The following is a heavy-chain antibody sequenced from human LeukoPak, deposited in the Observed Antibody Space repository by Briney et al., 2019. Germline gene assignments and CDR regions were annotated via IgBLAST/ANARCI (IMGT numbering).Heavy chain of an antibody. V-gene: IGHV3-23*01. Sequence: PGGTLRLSCAAALVTSKTYGMSWVRQAPGKGVEWVSSIGASVTNTYYADSVKGRFTLSRDNSHNMLCLQMNSLRAEDTAVYYCAKKAHYDAYATYFDYWGQGTLVTVSS. CDR3: AKKAHYDAYATYFDY. CDR1: LVTSKTYG. D-gene: IGHD4-17*01. J-gene: IGHJ4*02. CDR2: IGASVTNT.